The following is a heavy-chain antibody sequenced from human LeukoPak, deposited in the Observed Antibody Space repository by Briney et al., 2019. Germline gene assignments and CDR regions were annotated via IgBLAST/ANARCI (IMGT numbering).Heavy chain of an antibody. J-gene: IGHJ4*02. CDR1: GYTFTSYA. V-gene: IGHV1-3*01. Sequence: GASVTVSCKASGYTFTSYAMHWVHQAPGQRLEWMGWINAGNGNTKYSQKFQGRVTITRDTSASTAYMELSSLRSEDTAVYYCARDHILGAAGNWGQGTLVTVSS. D-gene: IGHD6-13*01. CDR3: ARDHILGAAGN. CDR2: INAGNGNT.